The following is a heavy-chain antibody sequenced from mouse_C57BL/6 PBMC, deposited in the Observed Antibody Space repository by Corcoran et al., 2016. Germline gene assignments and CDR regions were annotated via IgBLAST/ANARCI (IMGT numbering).Heavy chain of an antibody. D-gene: IGHD1-1*01. CDR2: INPYNGGT. V-gene: IGHV1-19*01. CDR1: GYTFTDYY. CDR3: ASTVVEKAWFAY. Sequence: EVQLQQSGPVLVKPGASVKMSCKASGYTFTDYYMNWVKQSHGKSLEWIGVINPYNGGTSYNQKFKGKATLTVDKSSSTAYMELNSLTSEDSAVYYCASTVVEKAWFAYWGQGTLVTVSA. J-gene: IGHJ3*01.